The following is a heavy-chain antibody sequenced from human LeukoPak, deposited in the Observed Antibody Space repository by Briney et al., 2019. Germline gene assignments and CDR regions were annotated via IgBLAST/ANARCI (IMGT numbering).Heavy chain of an antibody. CDR2: ISSSSSYI. Sequence: GGSLRLSCAASGFTFSCYSMNWVRQAPGKGLEWVSSISSSSSYIYYADSVKGRFTISRDNAKNSLYLQMNSLRAEDTAVYYCARDVRQYYYGSGSYLFDPWGQGTLVTVSS. D-gene: IGHD3-10*01. V-gene: IGHV3-21*01. CDR3: ARDVRQYYYGSGSYLFDP. CDR1: GFTFSCYS. J-gene: IGHJ5*02.